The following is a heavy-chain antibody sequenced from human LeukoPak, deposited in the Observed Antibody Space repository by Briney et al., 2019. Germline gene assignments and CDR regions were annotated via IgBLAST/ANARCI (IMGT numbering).Heavy chain of an antibody. J-gene: IGHJ5*02. D-gene: IGHD3-22*01. V-gene: IGHV1-2*02. CDR1: GYTFTGYY. Sequence: ASVKVSCTASGYTFTGYYMHWVRQAPGQGLEWMGWINPNSGGTNYAQKFQGRVTMTRDTSISTAYMELSRLRSDDTAVYYCARSPYYYDSSGYYWFDPWGQGTLVIVSS. CDR2: INPNSGGT. CDR3: ARSPYYYDSSGYYWFDP.